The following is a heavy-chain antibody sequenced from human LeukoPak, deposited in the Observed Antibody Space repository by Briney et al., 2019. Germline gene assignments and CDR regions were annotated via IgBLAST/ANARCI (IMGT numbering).Heavy chain of an antibody. D-gene: IGHD6-6*01. CDR1: GFTFSSYW. Sequence: GESLRLSCAASGFTFSSYWMGWVRQAPGKGLEGVASIKQDGSEKYYVYSGKGRFAISRDHAKDSLHLQMHSLRAEATAVCHCARVIAARPARRTYYYMDVWAKGPTVPVSS. CDR3: ARVIAARPARRTYYYMDV. J-gene: IGHJ6*03. CDR2: IKQDGSEK. V-gene: IGHV3-7*01.